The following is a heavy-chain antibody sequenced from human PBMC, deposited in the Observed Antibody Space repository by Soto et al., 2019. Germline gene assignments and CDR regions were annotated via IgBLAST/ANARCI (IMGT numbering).Heavy chain of an antibody. Sequence: QVHLRESGPGLVKPSQTLSLTCSVSGASIAGGSYYWSWIRQPPGKGLEWIGYIPSRGRPFYNPSLTSRVSISADSSNNHLSLQLTSVTAVDTAVYYCARDQYSGYDFALWGQGTLVTVSS. V-gene: IGHV4-30-4*01. CDR3: ARDQYSGYDFAL. D-gene: IGHD5-12*01. CDR1: GASIAGGSYY. J-gene: IGHJ4*02. CDR2: IPSRGRP.